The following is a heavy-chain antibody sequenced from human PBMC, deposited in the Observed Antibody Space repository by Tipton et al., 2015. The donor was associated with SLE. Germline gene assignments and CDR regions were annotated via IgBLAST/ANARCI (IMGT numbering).Heavy chain of an antibody. Sequence: TLSLTCTVSGGSISSYYWSGVRQPPGKGLEWSGNIFNSGSTNYNPSLKSRVTISVDTSKNQFSLKLSSVTAADTAVYYCARADYDSSRLYWDFDLWGRGTQVNVSS. CDR3: ARADYDSSRLYWDFDL. V-gene: IGHV4-59*01. D-gene: IGHD3-22*01. CDR1: GGSISSYY. J-gene: IGHJ2*01. CDR2: IFNSGST.